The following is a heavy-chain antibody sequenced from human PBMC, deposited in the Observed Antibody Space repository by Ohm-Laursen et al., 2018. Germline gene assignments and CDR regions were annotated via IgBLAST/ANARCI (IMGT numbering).Heavy chain of an antibody. D-gene: IGHD6-6*01. CDR1: GFTFDDYA. V-gene: IGHV3-9*01. CDR3: AKSRAARRYFDY. J-gene: IGHJ4*02. Sequence: SLRLSCTASGFTFDDYAMHWVRQAPGKGLEWVSGISWNSGSIGYADSVKGRFTISRDNAKNSLYLQMNSLRAEDTALYYCAKSRAARRYFDYWGQGTLVTVSS. CDR2: ISWNSGSI.